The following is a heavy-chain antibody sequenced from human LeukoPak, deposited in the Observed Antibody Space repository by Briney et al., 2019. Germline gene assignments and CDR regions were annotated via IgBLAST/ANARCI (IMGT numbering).Heavy chain of an antibody. CDR2: INHSGST. J-gene: IGHJ4*02. CDR1: GGSFSGYY. V-gene: IGHV4-34*01. D-gene: IGHD5-24*01. CDR3: AGYGRDGYNYPNY. Sequence: SETLSLTCAVYGGSFSGYYWSWIRQPPGKGLEWIGEINHSGSTNYNPSLKSRVTISVDTSENQFSLKLSSVTAADTAVYYCAGYGRDGYNYPNYWGQGTLVTVSS.